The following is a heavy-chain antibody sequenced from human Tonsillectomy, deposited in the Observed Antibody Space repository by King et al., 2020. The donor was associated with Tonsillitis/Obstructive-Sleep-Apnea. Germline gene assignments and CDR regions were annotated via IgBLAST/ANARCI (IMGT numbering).Heavy chain of an antibody. CDR2: IIPILGIA. V-gene: IGHV1-69*04. D-gene: IGHD2-15*01. CDR1: GGTFSSYA. CDR3: AKEAVLGAFDI. J-gene: IGHJ3*02. Sequence: QLVQSGAEVKKPGSSVKVSCKASGGTFSSYAISWVRQAPGQGLEWMGRIIPILGIANYAQKFQGRVTITADKSTSTAYMELSSLRSEDTAVYYCAKEAVLGAFDIWGQGTMVTVSS.